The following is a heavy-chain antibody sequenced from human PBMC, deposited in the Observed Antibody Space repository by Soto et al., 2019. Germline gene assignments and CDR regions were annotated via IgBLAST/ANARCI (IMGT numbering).Heavy chain of an antibody. CDR2: ISYDGSNK. J-gene: IGHJ6*04. D-gene: IGHD2-2*01. Sequence: GGSLRLSCAASGFTFSSYAMHWVRQAPGKGLEWVAVISYDGSNKYYADSVKGRFTISRDNSKNTLYLQMNSLRAEDTAVYYCAESGHCRRTSCYRYYYGMVGWGKGTKVTV. CDR3: AESGHCRRTSCYRYYYGMVG. V-gene: IGHV3-30-3*01. CDR1: GFTFSSYA.